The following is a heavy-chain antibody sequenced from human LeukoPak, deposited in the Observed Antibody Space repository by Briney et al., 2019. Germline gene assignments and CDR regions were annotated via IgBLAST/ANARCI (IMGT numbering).Heavy chain of an antibody. J-gene: IGHJ6*02. CDR2: MNPNSGNT. Sequence: ASVKVSCKASGYTFTSYVINWVRQATGQGLEWMGWMNPNSGNTGYAQKFQGRVTMTRNTSISTAYMELSSLRVEDTAVYYCARSDPDDTILYYYYYGMDVWGQGTTVTVSS. D-gene: IGHD5-24*01. CDR3: ARSDPDDTILYYYYYGMDV. CDR1: GYTFTSYV. V-gene: IGHV1-8*01.